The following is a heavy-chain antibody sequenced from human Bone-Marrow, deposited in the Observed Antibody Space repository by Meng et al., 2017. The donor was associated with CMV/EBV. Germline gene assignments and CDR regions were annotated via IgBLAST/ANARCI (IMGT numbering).Heavy chain of an antibody. CDR2: IKQDGSEK. J-gene: IGHJ6*02. CDR3: ARVCSSTSCPDRYYYYYYGMDV. Sequence: GESLKISCAASGVTFSSCWMSWVRQAPGKGLERVANIKQDGSEKYYVDSVKGRFPISRDNAKKSLYMQMNSLRAEDTAVDYCARVCSSTSCPDRYYYYYYGMDVWGQGATVTVSS. V-gene: IGHV3-7*01. CDR1: GVTFSSCW. D-gene: IGHD2-2*01.